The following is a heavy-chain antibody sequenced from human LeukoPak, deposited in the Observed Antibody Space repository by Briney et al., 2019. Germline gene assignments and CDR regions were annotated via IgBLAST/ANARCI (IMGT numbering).Heavy chain of an antibody. CDR1: GGSFSGYY. D-gene: IGHD6-19*01. CDR3: ASSGIAVAGTGPNYFDY. CDR2: INHSGGT. Sequence: PSETLSLTCAVYGGSFSGYYWSWIRQPPGKGLEWIGEINHSGGTNYKSSLKSRVTISVDTSKNQFSLKLSSVTAADTAVYYCASSGIAVAGTGPNYFDYWGQGTLVTVSS. V-gene: IGHV4-34*01. J-gene: IGHJ4*02.